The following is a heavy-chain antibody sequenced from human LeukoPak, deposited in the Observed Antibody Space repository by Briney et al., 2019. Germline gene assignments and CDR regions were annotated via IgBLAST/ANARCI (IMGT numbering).Heavy chain of an antibody. V-gene: IGHV3-7*01. D-gene: IGHD2-15*01. J-gene: IGHJ4*02. CDR1: GFTFSGYL. CDR3: ARVSWWSAFDF. Sequence: GGSLRLSCAASGFTFSGYLMTWVRQAPGQGLEWVANIKEDGSEKYYVDSVKGRFTISRDDAKNSLYLQLNSLRPEDTAVYYCARVSWWSAFDFWGQGARVTVSS. CDR2: IKEDGSEK.